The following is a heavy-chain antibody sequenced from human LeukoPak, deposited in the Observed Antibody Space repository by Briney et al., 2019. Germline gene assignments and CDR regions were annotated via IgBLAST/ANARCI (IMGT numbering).Heavy chain of an antibody. CDR3: TRTRITIFGVVITDAFDI. Sequence: GGSLRLSCTASGFAFGDYAMSWFRQAPGKGLEWVGCIRSKAYGGTTEYAASVKGRLTISRDDSKSIAYLQMNSLKTEDTAVYYCTRTRITIFGVVITDAFDIWGQGTMVTVSS. D-gene: IGHD3-3*01. V-gene: IGHV3-49*03. J-gene: IGHJ3*02. CDR1: GFAFGDYA. CDR2: IRSKAYGGTT.